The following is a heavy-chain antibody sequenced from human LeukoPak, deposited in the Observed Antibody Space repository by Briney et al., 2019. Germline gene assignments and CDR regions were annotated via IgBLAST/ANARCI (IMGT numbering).Heavy chain of an antibody. CDR1: GDSISSYY. J-gene: IGHJ3*02. D-gene: IGHD2-15*01. CDR2: IYYSGST. Sequence: SETLSLTCTVSGDSISSYYWSWIRQPPGKGLEWIGYIYYSGSTNYNPSLKSRVTISVDTSKNQFSLKLSSVTAADTAVYYCARALVVVASAFDIWGQGTTVTVSS. V-gene: IGHV4-59*01. CDR3: ARALVVVASAFDI.